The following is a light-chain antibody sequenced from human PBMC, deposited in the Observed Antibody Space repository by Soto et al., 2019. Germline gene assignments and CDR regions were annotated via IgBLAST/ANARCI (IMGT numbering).Light chain of an antibody. CDR3: HQRRNLPPT. Sequence: EIVLTQSPATLSLSPGERATLSCRASQSVSSYLAWYQQKPGQAPRLRIYDASNRATGIPARFSGSGSGTDVTLTISSLEPVDFAVYYCHQRRNLPPTFGQGTKVEIK. CDR1: QSVSSY. CDR2: DAS. V-gene: IGKV3-11*01. J-gene: IGKJ1*01.